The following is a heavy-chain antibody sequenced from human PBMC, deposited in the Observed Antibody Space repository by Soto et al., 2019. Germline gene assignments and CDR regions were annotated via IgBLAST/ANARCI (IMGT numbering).Heavy chain of an antibody. Sequence: EVQLVESGGGLVQPGGSLRLSCAASGFNFSNYWMHWVRQAPGKGLVWVSRINTDGSGTTYADSVKGRFTMSRDNAKNNLYLQMNGLRAEDTAVYYCGRGASGYSYGWGQGTLVTVSS. J-gene: IGHJ4*02. CDR2: INTDGSGT. V-gene: IGHV3-74*01. CDR3: GRGASGYSYG. D-gene: IGHD5-18*01. CDR1: GFNFSNYW.